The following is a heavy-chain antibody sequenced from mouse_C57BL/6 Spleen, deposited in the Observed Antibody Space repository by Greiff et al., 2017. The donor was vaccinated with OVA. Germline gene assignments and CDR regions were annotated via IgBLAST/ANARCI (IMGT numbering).Heavy chain of an antibody. J-gene: IGHJ3*01. CDR2: ISDGGSYT. CDR3: ARDEGYGSTVAY. Sequence: EVQRVESGGGLVKPGGSLKLSCAASGFTFSSYAMSWVRQTPEKRLEWVATISDGGSYTYYPDNVKGRFTISRDNAKNNLYLQMSHLKSEDTAMYYCARDEGYGSTVAYWGQGTLVTVSA. D-gene: IGHD1-1*01. CDR1: GFTFSSYA. V-gene: IGHV5-4*01.